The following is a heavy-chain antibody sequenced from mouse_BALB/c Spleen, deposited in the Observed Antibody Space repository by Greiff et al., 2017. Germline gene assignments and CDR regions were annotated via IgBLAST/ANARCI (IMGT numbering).Heavy chain of an antibody. CDR2: ISSGSSTI. D-gene: IGHD1-1*01. CDR3: ARSYGSSYFDY. V-gene: IGHV5-17*02. J-gene: IGHJ2*01. Sequence: EVQVVESGGGLVKPGGSLKLSCAASGFTFSSFGMHWVRQAPEKGLEWVAYISSGSSTIYYADTVKGRFTISRDNPKNTLFLQMTSLRSEDTAMYYCARSYGSSYFDYWGQGTTLTVSS. CDR1: GFTFSSFG.